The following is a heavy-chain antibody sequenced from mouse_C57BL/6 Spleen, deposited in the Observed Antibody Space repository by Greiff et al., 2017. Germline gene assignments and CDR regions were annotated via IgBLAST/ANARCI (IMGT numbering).Heavy chain of an antibody. V-gene: IGHV1-64*01. Sequence: VQLQQPGAELVQPGASVRLSCKASGYTFTSYWMHWVKQRPGQGLEWIGMIHPNSGSTNYNEKCKIKATLTIDKASSPAYIQLSSLAPGDSAVYYCARYYYGSSYGLYFDVWGTGTTVTVSS. CDR2: IHPNSGST. CDR1: GYTFTSYW. CDR3: ARYYYGSSYGLYFDV. J-gene: IGHJ1*03. D-gene: IGHD1-1*01.